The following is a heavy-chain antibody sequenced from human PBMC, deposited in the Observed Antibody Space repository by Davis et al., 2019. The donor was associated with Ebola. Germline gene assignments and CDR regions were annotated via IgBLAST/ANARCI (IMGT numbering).Heavy chain of an antibody. Sequence: GGSLRLSCTASGFTFGDYAMSWFRQAPGKGLEWVSYISSSSSYTNYADSVKGRFTISRDNAKNSLYLQMNSLRAEDTAVYYCAKSPKAVAGWGVFDYWGQGTLVTVSS. V-gene: IGHV3-11*03. D-gene: IGHD6-19*01. J-gene: IGHJ4*02. CDR1: GFTFGDYA. CDR3: AKSPKAVAGWGVFDY. CDR2: ISSSSSYT.